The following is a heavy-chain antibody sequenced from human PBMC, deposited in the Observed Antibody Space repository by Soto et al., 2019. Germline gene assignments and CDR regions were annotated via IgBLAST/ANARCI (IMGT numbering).Heavy chain of an antibody. CDR1: GGPFSGYY. V-gene: IGHV4-59*01. Sequence: ASETLSLTCTVSGGPFSGYYWSWIRQPPGKGLEWIGYVYYSGNTNYNPSLKSRVTISLDTSKNQISLKLSSVTAADTAVYYCARGAGSYYYYGMDVWGQGTTVTVSS. D-gene: IGHD2-15*01. J-gene: IGHJ6*02. CDR3: ARGAGSYYYYGMDV. CDR2: VYYSGNT.